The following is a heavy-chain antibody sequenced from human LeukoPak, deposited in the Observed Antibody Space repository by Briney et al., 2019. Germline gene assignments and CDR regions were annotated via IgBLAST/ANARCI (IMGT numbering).Heavy chain of an antibody. CDR2: INAGNGNT. D-gene: IGHD3-10*01. V-gene: IGHV1-3*03. CDR3: AREYGFGDWFDP. J-gene: IGHJ5*02. CDR1: GYTFTSYA. Sequence: ASVKVSCKASGYTFTSYAMHWVRQAPGQRLEWMGWINAGNGNTKYSQEFQGRVTITRDTSASTAYMELSSLRSEDMAVYYCAREYGFGDWFDPWGQGTLVTVSS.